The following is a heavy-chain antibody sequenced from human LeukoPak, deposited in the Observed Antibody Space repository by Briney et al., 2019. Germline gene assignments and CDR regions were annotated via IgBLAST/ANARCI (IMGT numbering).Heavy chain of an antibody. J-gene: IGHJ4*02. Sequence: GGSLRLSCAASGFTFSSYWMNWVRQAPGKGLVWVSRIASDGSSTTYADSVKGRFSISRDNAKNTLYLQMNSLRVEDTAVYYCARGRPHGNDYWGQGTLVAVSS. CDR3: ARGRPHGNDY. D-gene: IGHD4-23*01. CDR1: GFTFSSYW. V-gene: IGHV3-74*01. CDR2: IASDGSST.